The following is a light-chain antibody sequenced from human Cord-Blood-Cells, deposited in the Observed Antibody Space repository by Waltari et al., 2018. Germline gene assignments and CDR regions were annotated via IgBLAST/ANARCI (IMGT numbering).Light chain of an antibody. Sequence: DIVMTQSPLSLPVTPGEPASISCRSSQSLLHSNGYNYLDWYLQKPGQLPQLLIYLGLNRASGVPDRLSGSGSGTDYTLKISRVEAEHVGVYYCMQALQTAWTFGQGTKVEIK. V-gene: IGKV2-28*01. CDR1: QSLLHSNGYNY. CDR3: MQALQTAWT. J-gene: IGKJ1*01. CDR2: LGL.